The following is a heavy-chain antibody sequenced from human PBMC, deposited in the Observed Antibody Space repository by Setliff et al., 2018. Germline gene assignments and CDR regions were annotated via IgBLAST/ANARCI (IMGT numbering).Heavy chain of an antibody. CDR2: IYHNGNT. Sequence: PGGSLRLSCTASGFTFNKAWMSWIRQPPGKGLQWIGYIYHNGNTNFNPSLKSRVNMSVDTSNNQFVLNLKAVTAADTAVYYCARDRTAYTYGLDVWGQGTTVTVSS. CDR1: GFTFNKAW. V-gene: IGHV4-59*01. J-gene: IGHJ6*02. CDR3: ARDRTAYTYGLDV. D-gene: IGHD3-16*01.